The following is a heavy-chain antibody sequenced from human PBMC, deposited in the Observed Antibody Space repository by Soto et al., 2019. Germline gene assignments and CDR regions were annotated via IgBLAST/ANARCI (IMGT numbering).Heavy chain of an antibody. CDR1: GDSVSSNSAA. Sequence: SQTLSLTCAISGDSVSSNSAAWNWIRQSPSRGLEWLGRTYYRSKWYNDYAVSVKSRITINPDTSKNQFSLQLNSVTPEDTAVYYCARNQPPYSFSWYTIYYYYGMDGWAQRTTVTGSS. V-gene: IGHV6-1*01. D-gene: IGHD6-13*01. CDR2: TYYRSKWYN. J-gene: IGHJ6*02. CDR3: ARNQPPYSFSWYTIYYYYGMDG.